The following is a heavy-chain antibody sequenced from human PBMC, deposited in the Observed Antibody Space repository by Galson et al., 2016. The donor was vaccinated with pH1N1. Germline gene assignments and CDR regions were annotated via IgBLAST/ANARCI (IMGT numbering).Heavy chain of an antibody. CDR2: IKQDGSDK. CDR3: ARDSGGNLDY. D-gene: IGHD2-8*02. J-gene: IGHJ4*02. CDR1: GFTFSTYW. V-gene: IGHV3-7*01. Sequence: SLRLSCAASGFTFSTYWMAWVRQAPGKGLEWVANIKQDGSDKNYVDSVKGRFTISRDNAKNSLFLQVNSLRVEDTAVYYCARDSGGNLDYWGQGSLVIVSS.